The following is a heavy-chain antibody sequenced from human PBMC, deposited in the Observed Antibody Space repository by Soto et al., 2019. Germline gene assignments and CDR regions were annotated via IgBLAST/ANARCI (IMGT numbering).Heavy chain of an antibody. CDR2: TYYRSRWYS. CDR1: GDTVSSNSVA. CDR3: ARSEEDSDYYYYGMDV. D-gene: IGHD2-15*01. Sequence: SQTLSLTCVGSGDTVSSNSVAWNWVRQSRSRGLEWLGRTYYRSRWYSDYAVSVRSRIDINADTSKNQVSLQLNSVTPEDTAVYYCARSEEDSDYYYYGMDVWGQGTTVTVSS. J-gene: IGHJ6*02. V-gene: IGHV6-1*01.